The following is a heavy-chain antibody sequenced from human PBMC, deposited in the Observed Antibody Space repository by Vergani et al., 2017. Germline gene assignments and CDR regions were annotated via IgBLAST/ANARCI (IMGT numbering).Heavy chain of an antibody. D-gene: IGHD3-3*01. Sequence: QVQLVQSGAEVKKPGSSVKVSCKASGGTFSSYAISWVRQAPGQGLEWMGWINPNSGGTNYAQKFQGRLTMTRDTSNSTAYMELTSLRSDDTAMYYCAKDGERIRGGFWSGYPDYWGQGTLVTVSS. V-gene: IGHV1-2*02. J-gene: IGHJ4*02. CDR1: GGTFSSYA. CDR2: INPNSGGT. CDR3: AKDGERIRGGFWSGYPDY.